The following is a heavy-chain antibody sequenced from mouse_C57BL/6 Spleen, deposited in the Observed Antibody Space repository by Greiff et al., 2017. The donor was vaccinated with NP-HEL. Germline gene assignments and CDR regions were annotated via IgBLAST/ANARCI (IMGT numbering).Heavy chain of an antibody. J-gene: IGHJ2*01. CDR3: ASLYDGYSRGGIDY. V-gene: IGHV14-2*01. CDR1: FFPMKDYY. Sequence: EVQLQQSGAELVKPGASVNLSCPAPFFPMKDYYMHWVKQRTEQGLEWIGRIDPEDGETKYAPKFQGKATITADTSSNTAYLQLSSLTSEDTAVYYCASLYDGYSRGGIDYWGHGTTITVSS. CDR2: IDPEDGET. D-gene: IGHD2-3*01.